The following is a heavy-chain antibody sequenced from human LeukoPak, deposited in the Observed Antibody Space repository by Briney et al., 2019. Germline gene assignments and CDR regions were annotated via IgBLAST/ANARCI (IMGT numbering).Heavy chain of an antibody. V-gene: IGHV3-48*03. D-gene: IGHD3-10*01. Sequence: GGSLRLSCAASGFTVSSYEMNWVRQAPGKGLEWVSYVSSSGSTIYYADSVKGRFTISRDNAKNSLYLQMNSLRAEDTAVYYCARAFFYGSGSYSVSYFDYWGPGTLVTVSS. CDR3: ARAFFYGSGSYSVSYFDY. CDR1: GFTVSSYE. J-gene: IGHJ4*02. CDR2: VSSSGSTI.